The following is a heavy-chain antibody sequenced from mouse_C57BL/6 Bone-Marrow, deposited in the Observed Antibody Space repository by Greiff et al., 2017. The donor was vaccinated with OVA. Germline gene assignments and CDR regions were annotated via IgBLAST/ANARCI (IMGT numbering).Heavy chain of an antibody. D-gene: IGHD2-10*01. Sequence: VQLQQSGPVLVKPGASVKISCKASGYTFTDYYMNWVKQSHGKSLEWIGVINPYNGGTSYNQKFKGKATLTVDKSSSTAYMELNSLTSEDSAVYYCARGTYYGNYFDYWGQGTTLTVSS. J-gene: IGHJ2*01. CDR3: ARGTYYGNYFDY. V-gene: IGHV1-19*01. CDR2: INPYNGGT. CDR1: GYTFTDYY.